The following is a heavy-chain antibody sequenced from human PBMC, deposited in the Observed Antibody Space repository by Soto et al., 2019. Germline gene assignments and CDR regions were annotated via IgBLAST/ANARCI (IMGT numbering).Heavy chain of an antibody. D-gene: IGHD6-6*01. CDR1: GFTFSSYA. CDR3: ASYTSKTARPLDY. J-gene: IGHJ4*02. Sequence: GGSLRLSCAASGFTFSSYAMHWVRQAPGKGLEWVAVISYDGSNKYYADSVKGRFTISRDNSRNTLYLQMNSLRAEDKAGYYCASYTSKTARPLDYWGQGTVVTLTS. CDR2: ISYDGSNK. V-gene: IGHV3-30-3*01.